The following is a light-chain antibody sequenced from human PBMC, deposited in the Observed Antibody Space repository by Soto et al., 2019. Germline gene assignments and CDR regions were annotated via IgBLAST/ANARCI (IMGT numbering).Light chain of an antibody. V-gene: IGKV3-15*01. Sequence: EIVRTQSPATLSVSPGERATLSCRARQSFSSKLAWYPHKPCQAPRLLIYVASPRATDIPARLSGSGSGTEFTLNNISLQSKDFAVYYFQQYNNWLPYPFGQGTKLEIK. CDR2: VAS. J-gene: IGKJ2*01. CDR3: QQYNNWLPYP. CDR1: QSFSSK.